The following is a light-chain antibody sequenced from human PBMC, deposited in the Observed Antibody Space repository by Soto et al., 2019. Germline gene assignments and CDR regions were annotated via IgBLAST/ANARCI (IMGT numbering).Light chain of an antibody. V-gene: IGLV2-11*01. J-gene: IGLJ1*01. Sequence: QSALTQPRSVSGSPVQSVTISCTGTSSDVGCYNYVSWYQQHPGKASKLMIYDVSKRPSGVPDRFSGSKSGNPASLTISGLQAEDEADYYCCSYAGSYTYVFGTGTKVTVL. CDR2: DVS. CDR1: SSDVGCYNY. CDR3: CSYAGSYTYV.